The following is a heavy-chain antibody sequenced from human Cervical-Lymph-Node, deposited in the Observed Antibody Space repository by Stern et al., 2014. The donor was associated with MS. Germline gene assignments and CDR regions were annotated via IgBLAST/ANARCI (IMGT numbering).Heavy chain of an antibody. CDR3: ARGTLGDYYGMDV. CDR2: ISAIFGTA. D-gene: IGHD2-15*01. Sequence: QMQLVQSGAEVKKPGSSVKVSCKASGGTFSSYAISWGRQAPGPGPEWMGGISAIFGTANYAQKFQGRVTITADESTSTAYMELSSLRSEDTAVYYCARGTLGDYYGMDVWGQGTTVTVSS. J-gene: IGHJ6*02. CDR1: GGTFSSYA. V-gene: IGHV1-69*01.